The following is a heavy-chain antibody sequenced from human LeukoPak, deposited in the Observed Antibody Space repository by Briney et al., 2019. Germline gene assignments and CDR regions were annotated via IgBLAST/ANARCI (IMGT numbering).Heavy chain of an antibody. CDR2: INPSGGST. CDR3: AREPPVIVVVPAARAFDI. Sequence: ASVKVSCKVSGYTFTSYYMHWVRQAPGQGLEWMGIINPSGGSTSYAQKFQGRVTMTRDTSTSTVYMELSSLRSEDTAVYYCAREPPVIVVVPAARAFDIWGQGTMVTVSS. J-gene: IGHJ3*02. CDR1: GYTFTSYY. V-gene: IGHV1-46*01. D-gene: IGHD2-2*01.